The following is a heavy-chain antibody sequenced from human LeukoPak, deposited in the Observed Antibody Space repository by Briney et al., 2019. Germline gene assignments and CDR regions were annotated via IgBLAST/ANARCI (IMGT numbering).Heavy chain of an antibody. Sequence: PGGSLRLSCAASGFTFSSYWMSWVRQAPGKGLEWVANIKQDGSEKYYVDSVKGRFTISRDNAKNSLYLQMNSLRAEDTAVYYCARYPYDFWSGSATIDYWGQGTLVTVSS. V-gene: IGHV3-7*01. CDR1: GFTFSSYW. D-gene: IGHD3-3*01. CDR3: ARYPYDFWSGSATIDY. CDR2: IKQDGSEK. J-gene: IGHJ4*02.